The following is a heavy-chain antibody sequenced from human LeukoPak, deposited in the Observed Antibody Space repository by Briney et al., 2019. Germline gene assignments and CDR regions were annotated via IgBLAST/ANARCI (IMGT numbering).Heavy chain of an antibody. CDR2: IRYDGSKK. D-gene: IGHD3-3*01. J-gene: IGHJ6*03. Sequence: GGSLRLSCAASGFTFSSYGMHWVRQAPGKGLEWVAFIRYDGSKKYYADSVKGRFTISRDNSKNTLYLQMDSLRAEDTAVYYCAKAVQTIFGVGYYYMDVWGKGTTVTVSS. CDR1: GFTFSSYG. CDR3: AKAVQTIFGVGYYYMDV. V-gene: IGHV3-30*02.